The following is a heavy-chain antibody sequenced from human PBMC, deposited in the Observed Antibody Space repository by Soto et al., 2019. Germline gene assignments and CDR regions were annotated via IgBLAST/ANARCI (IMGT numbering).Heavy chain of an antibody. V-gene: IGHV4-4*02. D-gene: IGHD2-8*01. CDR3: ARRKLEMMYVGWFDP. CDR2: IHHSGST. Sequence: QVQLQESGPGLVKPSETLSLTCAVSGDSISSRNWWSWVRQTPGKGLEYIGEIHHSGSTNYNPSLKSRVTISVDKSKNQFSLTLNSVTAADSAIYYGARRKLEMMYVGWFDPWGQGTLVTVSS. CDR1: GDSISSRNW. J-gene: IGHJ5*02.